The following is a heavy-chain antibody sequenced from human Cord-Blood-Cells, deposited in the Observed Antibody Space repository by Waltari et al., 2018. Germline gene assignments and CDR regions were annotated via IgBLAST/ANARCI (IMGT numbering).Heavy chain of an antibody. Sequence: QVQLQQWGAGLLTPSETLSLTCAVYGGSFSGYYSSWIRQPPGKGLEWIGEINHSGSTNYNPSLKSRVTISVDTSKNQLSLKLSSVTAADTAVYYCARGWWSQGFDPWGQGTLVTVSS. J-gene: IGHJ5*02. D-gene: IGHD2-15*01. V-gene: IGHV4-34*01. CDR2: INHSGST. CDR3: ARGWWSQGFDP. CDR1: GGSFSGYY.